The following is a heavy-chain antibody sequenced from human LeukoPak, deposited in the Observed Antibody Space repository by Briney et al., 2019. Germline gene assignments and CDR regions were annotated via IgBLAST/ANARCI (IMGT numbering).Heavy chain of an antibody. D-gene: IGHD2-15*01. J-gene: IGHJ5*02. V-gene: IGHV4-59*01. CDR1: GGSMNDYY. CDR3: ARDRYCIGGICYSGRFDP. Sequence: PSETLSLTCTVSGGSMNDYYWSWTRQPPGKGLEWIGYMYYSGSTNYNPSLKSRVSISIDTSKNQFSLKLSSVTAADTAVYYCARDRYCIGGICYSGRFDPWGRGTLVTVSS. CDR2: MYYSGST.